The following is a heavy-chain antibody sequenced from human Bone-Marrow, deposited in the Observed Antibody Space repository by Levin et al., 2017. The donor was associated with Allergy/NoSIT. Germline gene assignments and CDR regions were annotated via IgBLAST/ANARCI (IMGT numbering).Heavy chain of an antibody. CDR1: GYTLTELS. J-gene: IGHJ4*02. D-gene: IGHD3-3*01. CDR2: FDPEDGET. CDR3: ATSRLDFWSGYYTYHYFDY. Sequence: ASVKVSCKVSGYTLTELSMHWVRQAPGKGLEWMGGFDPEDGETIYAQKFQGRVTMTEDTSTDTAYMELSSLRSEDTAVYYCATSRLDFWSGYYTYHYFDYWGQGTLVTVSS. V-gene: IGHV1-24*01.